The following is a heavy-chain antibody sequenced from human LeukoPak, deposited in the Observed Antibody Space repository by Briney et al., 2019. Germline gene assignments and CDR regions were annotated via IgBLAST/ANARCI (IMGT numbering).Heavy chain of an antibody. CDR2: IYSSGST. CDR1: GGSISSGTYY. CDR3: AREGYCSGGSCYSLDYYMDV. J-gene: IGHJ6*03. Sequence: SETLSLTCTVSGGSISSGTYYWSWIRQPAGKGLEWIGRIYSSGSTNYNPSLKSRVTMSVDTSKNQFSLKLSSVTAADTAVYYCAREGYCSGGSCYSLDYYMDVWGKGTTVTISS. V-gene: IGHV4-61*02. D-gene: IGHD2-15*01.